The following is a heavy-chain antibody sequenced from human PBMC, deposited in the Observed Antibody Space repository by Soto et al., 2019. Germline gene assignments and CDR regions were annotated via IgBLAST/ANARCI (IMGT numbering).Heavy chain of an antibody. V-gene: IGHV3-30*18. J-gene: IGHJ3*02. CDR2: ISSDGNNQ. Sequence: QVQLVESGGGVVQPGTSLRHSCAASGFTSSSFVIHWVRQAPGKGLEWLAVISSDGNNQYYADSVKGRFTISRDNSKKTLYLQVNSLRAEDTAVYFCAKELGVLDAFDIWGQGTMVTVS. CDR1: GFTSSSFV. CDR3: AKELGVLDAFDI. D-gene: IGHD1-26*01.